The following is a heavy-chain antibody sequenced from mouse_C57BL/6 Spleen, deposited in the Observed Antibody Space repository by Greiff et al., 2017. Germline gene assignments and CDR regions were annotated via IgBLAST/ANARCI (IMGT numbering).Heavy chain of an antibody. CDR3: ARSEAYYSNYAWFAY. J-gene: IGHJ3*01. CDR1: GYAFSSSW. CDR2: IYPGDGDT. D-gene: IGHD2-5*01. Sequence: VQLVESGPELVKPGASVKISCKASGYAFSSSWMNWVKQRPGKGLEWIGRIYPGDGDTNYNGKFKGKATLTADKSSSTAYMQLSSLTSEDSAVYFCARSEAYYSNYAWFAYWGQGTLVTVSA. V-gene: IGHV1-82*01.